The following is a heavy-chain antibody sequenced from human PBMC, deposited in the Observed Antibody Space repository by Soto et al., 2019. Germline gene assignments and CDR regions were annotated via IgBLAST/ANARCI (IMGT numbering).Heavy chain of an antibody. D-gene: IGHD2-2*01. CDR1: GVSISSGGYY. J-gene: IGHJ5*02. CDR3: ARCSLVVVPAPGFDP. CDR2: IYYSGTT. V-gene: IGHV4-31*03. Sequence: SDALSLTCTVSGVSISSGGYYWIWIRQHPGKGLEWIGYIYYSGTTYYNPSLKSRVTISVDTSKNQFSLKLSSVSAADTALYYCARCSLVVVPAPGFDPWGRGTLVTVSS.